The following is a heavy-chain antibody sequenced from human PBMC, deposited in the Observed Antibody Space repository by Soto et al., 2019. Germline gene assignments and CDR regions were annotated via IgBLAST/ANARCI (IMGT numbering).Heavy chain of an antibody. CDR1: GFTFSSYG. CDR3: AKDLSSRWLTPDY. CDR2: IWYDGSNK. V-gene: IGHV3-33*06. Sequence: SGGSLRLSCAASGFTFSSYGMHWVRQAPGKGLEWVAVIWYDGSNKYYADSVKGRFTISRDNSKNTLYLQMNSLRAEDTALYYCAKDLSSRWLTPDYWGQGTLVTVSS. J-gene: IGHJ4*02. D-gene: IGHD6-19*01.